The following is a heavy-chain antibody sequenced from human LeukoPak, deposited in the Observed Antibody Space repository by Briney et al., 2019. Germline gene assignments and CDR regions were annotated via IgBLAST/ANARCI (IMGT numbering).Heavy chain of an antibody. CDR1: GFTVSSNY. Sequence: GGSLRLSCAASGFTVSSNYMSWVRQAPGKGLEWVSVIRGRFTISRDNSKNTLYLRMNSLRAEDTAVYNCARAFYDQVTHGFDIWGQGTTVTVSS. D-gene: IGHD2/OR15-2a*01. CDR2: I. V-gene: IGHV3-53*01. CDR3: ARAFYDQVTHGFDI. J-gene: IGHJ3*02.